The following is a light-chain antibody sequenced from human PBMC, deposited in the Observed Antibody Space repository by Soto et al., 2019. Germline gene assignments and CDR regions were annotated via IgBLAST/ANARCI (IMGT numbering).Light chain of an antibody. CDR2: GAS. Sequence: EIVLTQSPATLSLSPGERATLSCRASQSVSSSYLAWYQQKPGQAPRLLIYGASSRATGIPDRFSCSVSGTDFTLTISRLEPEDFAVYYCQQYGSSPRGFGGGTKVDIK. J-gene: IGKJ4*01. V-gene: IGKV3-20*01. CDR1: QSVSSSY. CDR3: QQYGSSPRG.